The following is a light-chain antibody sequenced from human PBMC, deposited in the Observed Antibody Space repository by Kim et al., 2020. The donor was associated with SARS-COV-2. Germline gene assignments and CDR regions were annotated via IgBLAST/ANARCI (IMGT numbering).Light chain of an antibody. CDR3: QQRSNWLT. J-gene: IGKJ4*01. CDR2: DAS. Sequence: EIVLTQSPATLSLSPGERATLSCRASQSVSSYLDWYQQKPGQAPRLLIYDASNRATGIPARFSGSGSGTDFTLTISSRGPEDFAVYYCQQRSNWLTFGGGTKVDIK. CDR1: QSVSSY. V-gene: IGKV3-11*01.